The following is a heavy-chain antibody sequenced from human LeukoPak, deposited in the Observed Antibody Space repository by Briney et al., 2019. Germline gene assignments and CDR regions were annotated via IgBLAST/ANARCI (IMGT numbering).Heavy chain of an antibody. CDR2: ISSSDTI. V-gene: IGHV3-48*04. J-gene: IGHJ4*02. CDR3: ARAVGY. D-gene: IGHD2-15*01. Sequence: GGSLRLSCAASGFTFSNYSMNWVRQAPGKGLEWVSYISSSDTIYYADSVKGRFTISRDNAKNSLYLQMNSLRVEDTAVYYCARAVGYWGQGTLVTVSS. CDR1: GFTFSNYS.